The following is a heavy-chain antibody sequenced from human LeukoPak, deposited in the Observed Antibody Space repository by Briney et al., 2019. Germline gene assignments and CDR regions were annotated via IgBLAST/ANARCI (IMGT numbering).Heavy chain of an antibody. Sequence: GGSLRLSYAASGFIFSDHYMDWVRQAPGKGLEWVGRSRIKADNYITQYAASVRDRFTISRDESKSWLYLQMNSLKIEDTAIYYCARGYHSFDFWGQGTMVTVSS. D-gene: IGHD2-2*01. CDR1: GFIFSDHY. CDR3: ARGYHSFDF. V-gene: IGHV3-72*01. CDR2: SRIKADNYIT. J-gene: IGHJ3*01.